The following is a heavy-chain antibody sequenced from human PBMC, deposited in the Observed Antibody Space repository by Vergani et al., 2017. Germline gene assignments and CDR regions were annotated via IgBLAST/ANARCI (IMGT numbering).Heavy chain of an antibody. CDR1: GFTVSSNY. D-gene: IGHD3-3*01. J-gene: IGHJ6*03. CDR2: IYSGGST. Sequence: EVQLVETGGGLIQPGGSLRLSCASSGFTVSSNYMSWVRQAPGKGLEWVSVIYSGGSTYYADSVTGRFTISRDNSKNTRYLQMNSLRAEDTAVYYCATAFYDFWSSGTVYYYYMDVWGKGTTVTVSS. CDR3: ATAFYDFWSSGTVYYYYMDV. V-gene: IGHV3-53*02.